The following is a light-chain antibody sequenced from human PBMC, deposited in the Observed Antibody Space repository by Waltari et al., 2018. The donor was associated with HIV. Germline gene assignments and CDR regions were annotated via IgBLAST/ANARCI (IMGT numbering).Light chain of an antibody. CDR3: QQYHNWPVT. Sequence: IVMTQSPVTLSVSPGERATLSCWASQSVGTSLAWYQQKFGQAPRLLIYGASTRATGTAGRFSGSGSGTEFTLTISSLQSEDLASYYCQQYHNWPVTFGGGTKVEI. CDR1: QSVGTS. V-gene: IGKV3D-15*01. J-gene: IGKJ4*01. CDR2: GAS.